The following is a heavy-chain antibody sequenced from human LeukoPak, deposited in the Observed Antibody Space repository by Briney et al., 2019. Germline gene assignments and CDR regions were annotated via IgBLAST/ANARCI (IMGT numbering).Heavy chain of an antibody. CDR3: ARISSSNWYNERGAFDV. CDR2: IYHSGST. Sequence: SGTLSLTCAVSGGSISSSNWWSWVRPPPGKGLEWIGEIYHSGSTNYNPSLKSRVTISVDTSKNQFSLKLRSVTAADTAVYYCARISSSNWYNERGAFDVWGQGTMVTVSS. V-gene: IGHV4-4*02. CDR1: GGSISSSNW. J-gene: IGHJ3*01. D-gene: IGHD6-13*01.